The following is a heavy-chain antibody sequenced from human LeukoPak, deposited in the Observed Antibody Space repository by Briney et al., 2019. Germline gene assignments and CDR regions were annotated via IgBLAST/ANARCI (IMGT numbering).Heavy chain of an antibody. V-gene: IGHV3-49*04. J-gene: IGHJ4*02. CDR2: IRSKPYGGTT. CDR3: SPKISLLRH. Sequence: GGSLRLSCTASGFTFGDYAMSWVRQAPGKGLEWVGFIRSKPYGGTTEYAASVKGRFTMSIDDSKSIAYLQMNSLKTEDTAVYYCSPKISLLRHWGQGTLVTVSS. D-gene: IGHD2/OR15-2a*01. CDR1: GFTFGDYA.